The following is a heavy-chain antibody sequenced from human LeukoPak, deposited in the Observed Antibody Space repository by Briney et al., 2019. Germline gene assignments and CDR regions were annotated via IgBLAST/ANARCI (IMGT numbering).Heavy chain of an antibody. CDR3: ARDFGTGTTDYYYYGMDV. CDR2: ISSSGSTI. V-gene: IGHV3-48*03. J-gene: IGHJ6*02. CDR1: GLTFSSYE. D-gene: IGHD1-1*01. Sequence: GGSLRLSCAASGLTFSSYEMNWVRQAPGKGLEWVSYISSSGSTIYYADSVKGRFTISRDNAKNSLYLQMNSLRAEDTAVYYCARDFGTGTTDYYYYGMDVWGQGTTVTVSS.